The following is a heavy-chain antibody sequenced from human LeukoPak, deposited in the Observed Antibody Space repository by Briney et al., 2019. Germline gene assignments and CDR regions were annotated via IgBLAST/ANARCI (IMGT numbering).Heavy chain of an antibody. CDR2: VYYSGST. CDR3: ASQPGGVTNFFDY. Sequence: SETLSLTCTVSGGSISSSSYYWGWIRQPPGKGLEWIGSVYYSGSTYYNPSLKSRVTISVDTSKNQFSLRLSSVTAADTAVYYCASQPGGVTNFFDYWGQGTLVTVSS. CDR1: GGSISSSSYY. D-gene: IGHD2-21*02. J-gene: IGHJ4*02. V-gene: IGHV4-39*01.